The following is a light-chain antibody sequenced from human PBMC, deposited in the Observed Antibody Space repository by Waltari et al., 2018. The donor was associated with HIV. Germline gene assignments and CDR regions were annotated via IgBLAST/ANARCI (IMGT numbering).Light chain of an antibody. J-gene: IGKJ2*01. Sequence: DIQMTQSPSNVSASVGGDVSINCRTHNNIGRSLAWYQEKPGQAPRLLVYESSRLDDGVPSRFSASGSRSHFTLDIKKLQSEDFAVYVCQQAKSLPHTFG. V-gene: IGKV1-12*01. CDR2: ESS. CDR3: QQAKSLPHT. CDR1: NNIGRS.